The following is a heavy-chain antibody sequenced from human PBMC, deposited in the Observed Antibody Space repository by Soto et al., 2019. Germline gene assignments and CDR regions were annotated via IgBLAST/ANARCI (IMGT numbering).Heavy chain of an antibody. Sequence: QVQLVQSGAEVKKPGSSVKVSCKASGGTFSSYTISWVRQAPGQGLEWMGRIIPILGIANYAQKFQGRVTITADKSPGTAYLELSSLRSEDTAVYYCASADYGFWSGPGSWGQGTLVTVSS. CDR2: IIPILGIA. J-gene: IGHJ5*02. CDR3: ASADYGFWSGPGS. D-gene: IGHD3-3*01. V-gene: IGHV1-69*02. CDR1: GGTFSSYT.